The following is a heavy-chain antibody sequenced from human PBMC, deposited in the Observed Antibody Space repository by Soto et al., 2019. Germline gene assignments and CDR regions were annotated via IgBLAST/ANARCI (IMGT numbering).Heavy chain of an antibody. CDR1: GFTFSDYY. J-gene: IGHJ5*02. V-gene: IGHV3-11*01. Sequence: PGGSLRLSCAASGFTFSDYYMSWIRQAPGKGLEWVSYISSSGSTIYYADSVKGRFTISRDNAKNSLYLQMNSLRAEDTAVYYCARDALWSGHPRFDPWGQGTLVTVSS. D-gene: IGHD3-3*01. CDR3: ARDALWSGHPRFDP. CDR2: ISSSGSTI.